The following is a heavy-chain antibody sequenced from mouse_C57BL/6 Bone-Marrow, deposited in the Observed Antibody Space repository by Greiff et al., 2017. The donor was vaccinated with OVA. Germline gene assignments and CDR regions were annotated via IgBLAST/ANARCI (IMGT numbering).Heavy chain of an antibody. CDR2: IYPGSGST. CDR1: GYTFTSYW. D-gene: IGHD1-1*01. J-gene: IGHJ2*01. CDR3: ARVPYYYGSSGDY. V-gene: IGHV1-55*01. Sequence: QVQLQQPGAELVKPGASVKMSCKASGYTFTSYWITWVKQRPGQGLEWIGDIYPGSGSTNYNEKFKSKATLTVDTSSSTAYMQLSSLTSEDSAVYYGARVPYYYGSSGDYWGQGTTLTVSS.